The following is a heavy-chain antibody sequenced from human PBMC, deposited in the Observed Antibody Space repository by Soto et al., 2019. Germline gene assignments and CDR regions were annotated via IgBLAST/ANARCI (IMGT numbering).Heavy chain of an antibody. V-gene: IGHV3-30*18. CDR3: AKDYFLDY. CDR1: GFTFSSYG. D-gene: IGHD1-26*01. Sequence: LRLSCAASGFTFSSYGMHWVRQAPGKGLEWVAVISYDGSNKYYADSVKGRFTISRDNSKNTLYLQMNSLRAEDTAVYYCAKDYFLDYWGQGTLVTVSS. CDR2: ISYDGSNK. J-gene: IGHJ4*02.